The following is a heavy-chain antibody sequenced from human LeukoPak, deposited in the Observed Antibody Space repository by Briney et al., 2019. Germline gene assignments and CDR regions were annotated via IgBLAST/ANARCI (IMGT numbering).Heavy chain of an antibody. CDR3: ARPLSKNPSSPDAFDI. D-gene: IGHD6-13*01. Sequence: GGSLRLSCVVSGLPVNFNYMAWVRQAPGKGLEWVAVISYDGSNKYYADSVKGRFTISRDNSKNTLYLQMNSLRAEDTAVYCCARPLSKNPSSPDAFDIWGQGTMVTVSS. V-gene: IGHV3-30-3*01. CDR1: GLPVNFNY. J-gene: IGHJ3*02. CDR2: ISYDGSNK.